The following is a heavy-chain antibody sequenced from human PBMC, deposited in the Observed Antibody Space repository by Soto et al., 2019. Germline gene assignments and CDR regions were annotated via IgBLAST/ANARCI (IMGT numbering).Heavy chain of an antibody. Sequence: QVQLVQSGAEVKKPGASVKVSCKASGYTFTSYDINWVRQATGQGLEWMGWMNPNSGNTGYAQKFQGRVTMTRNTYISTSYMELSSLRSEDTAVYYCARTSDYGDYVEYYYYMDVWGKGTTVTVSS. V-gene: IGHV1-8*01. CDR2: MNPNSGNT. CDR1: GYTFTSYD. J-gene: IGHJ6*03. CDR3: ARTSDYGDYVEYYYYMDV. D-gene: IGHD4-17*01.